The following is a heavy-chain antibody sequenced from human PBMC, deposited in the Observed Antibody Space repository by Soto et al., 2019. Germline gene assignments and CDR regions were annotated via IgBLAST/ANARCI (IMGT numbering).Heavy chain of an antibody. CDR1: GGSLNDYY. CDR2: IYTSGST. CDR3: ARSNYRSGSYGYGLDV. Sequence: SDTLSVKCADPGGSLNDYYWSWIRQPAGKGLEWIGRIYTSGSTNYNPSLKSRVTMSVDTSKSQFSLKLSSVTAADTAVYYCARSNYRSGSYGYGLDVWGQGTTVTVSS. V-gene: IGHV4-4*07. J-gene: IGHJ6*02. D-gene: IGHD3-10*01.